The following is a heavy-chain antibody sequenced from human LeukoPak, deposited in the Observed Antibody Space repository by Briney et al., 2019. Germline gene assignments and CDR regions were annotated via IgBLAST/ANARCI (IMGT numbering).Heavy chain of an antibody. CDR3: ARGVQLERRYEFYYYYYYMDV. V-gene: IGHV4-34*01. CDR2: INHSGST. J-gene: IGHJ6*03. D-gene: IGHD1-1*01. Sequence: SETLSLTCAVYGGSFSGYYWSWIRQPPGKGLEWIGEINHSGSTNYNPSLKSRVTISVDTSKNQFSLKLSSVTAADTAVYYCARGVQLERRYEFYYYYYYMDVWGKGTTVTISS. CDR1: GGSFSGYY.